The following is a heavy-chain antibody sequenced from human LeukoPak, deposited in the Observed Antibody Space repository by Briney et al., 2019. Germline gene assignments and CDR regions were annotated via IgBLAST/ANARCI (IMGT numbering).Heavy chain of an antibody. V-gene: IGHV3-53*01. Sequence: GGSLRLSCAASGFTVSTNFMSWVRQAPGKGLEWVSVIYNVGDTHYADFVKGRFTTSRDNSKNTLCLEMHNLRADDTAVYYCAKRGTNYWYFDLWGRGTLVTVSS. CDR1: GFTVSTNF. CDR2: IYNVGDT. J-gene: IGHJ2*01. D-gene: IGHD3-16*01. CDR3: AKRGTNYWYFDL.